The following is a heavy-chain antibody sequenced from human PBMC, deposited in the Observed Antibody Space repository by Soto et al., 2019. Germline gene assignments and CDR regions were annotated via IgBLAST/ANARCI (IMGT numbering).Heavy chain of an antibody. CDR1: GGSFSGYY. CDR3: ARLGGSYAVPHFDY. D-gene: IGHD1-26*01. V-gene: IGHV4-34*01. J-gene: IGHJ4*02. Sequence: SETLSLTCAVYGGSFSGYYWSWIRQPPGKGLEWIGEINHSGSTNYNPSLKSRVTISVDTSKNQFSLKLSPVTAADTAVYYCARLGGSYAVPHFDYWGQGTLVTLSS. CDR2: INHSGST.